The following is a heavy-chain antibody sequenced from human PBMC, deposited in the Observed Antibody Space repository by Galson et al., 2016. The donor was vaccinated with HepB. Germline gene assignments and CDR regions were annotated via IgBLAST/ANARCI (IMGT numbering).Heavy chain of an antibody. CDR1: GFTFSSYA. J-gene: IGHJ4*02. CDR2: ISSTGGST. V-gene: IGHV3-64D*06. Sequence: SLRLSCAASGFTFSSYAMHWVRQAPGKGLEYVSAISSTGGSTYYADSVKGRFTISRDNSKNTLYLQMSSLGAEDTAVYYCVKGGGSYDSSGYYGFDYWGQGTLVTVSS. CDR3: VKGGGSYDSSGYYGFDY. D-gene: IGHD3-22*01.